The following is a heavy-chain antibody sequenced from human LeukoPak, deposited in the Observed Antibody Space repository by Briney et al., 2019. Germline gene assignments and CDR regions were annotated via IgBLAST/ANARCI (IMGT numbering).Heavy chain of an antibody. J-gene: IGHJ6*03. V-gene: IGHV1-18*01. Sequence: GASVKVSCKASGYTFTSYGISWVRQAPGQGLEWMGWISAYNGNTNYAQKLQGRVTMTTDTSTSTAYMELRSLRSDDTAVYYCARASLQRDYYYYYMDVWGKGTTVTVSS. CDR1: GYTFTSYG. CDR3: ARASLQRDYYYYYMDV. D-gene: IGHD4-11*01. CDR2: ISAYNGNT.